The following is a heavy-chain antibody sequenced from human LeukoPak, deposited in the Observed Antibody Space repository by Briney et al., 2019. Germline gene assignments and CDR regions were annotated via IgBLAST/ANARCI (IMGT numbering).Heavy chain of an antibody. CDR2: ISESGGTT. CDR3: AKHPPMTTTNYYYYMDV. CDR1: GFTFSSYA. D-gene: IGHD4-17*01. V-gene: IGHV3-23*01. J-gene: IGHJ6*03. Sequence: GGSLRLTCAASGFTFSSYAMNWVRQAPGKGLEWVSSISESGGTTDYADSVKGRFTISRDNSKNTLYLQMNSLRAEDTAVYYCAKHPPMTTTNYYYYMDVWGKGTTVTVSS.